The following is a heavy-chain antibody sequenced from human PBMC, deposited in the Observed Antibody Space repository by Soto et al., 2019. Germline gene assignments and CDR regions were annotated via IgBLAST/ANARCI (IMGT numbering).Heavy chain of an antibody. CDR2: IIPIFGTA. Sequence: SVKVSCKASGGTFSSYAISWVRQAPGQGLEWMGGIIPIFGTANYAQKFQGRVTITADKSTSTAYMELSGLRSEDTAVYYCARGDLRGYSGYDEFDYWGQGTLVTVSS. D-gene: IGHD5-12*01. CDR3: ARGDLRGYSGYDEFDY. J-gene: IGHJ4*02. CDR1: GGTFSSYA. V-gene: IGHV1-69*06.